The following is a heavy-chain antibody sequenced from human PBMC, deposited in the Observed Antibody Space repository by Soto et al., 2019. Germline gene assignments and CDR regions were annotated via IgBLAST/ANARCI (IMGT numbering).Heavy chain of an antibody. D-gene: IGHD2-21*01. J-gene: IGHJ6*02. CDR2: ISGRSGGT. Sequence: QGQLVQSGVEVKKPGASVRVSCKASGYPFTNYGINWVRLAPGQGVEWMGRISGRSGGTNYGPKFRDRIAMATDTASKMAYMELRRLRFDDTAVYYCAKGGGHGARMHICGMDVWGQGTTVTVSS. CDR1: GYPFTNYG. V-gene: IGHV1-18*01. CDR3: AKGGGHGARMHICGMDV.